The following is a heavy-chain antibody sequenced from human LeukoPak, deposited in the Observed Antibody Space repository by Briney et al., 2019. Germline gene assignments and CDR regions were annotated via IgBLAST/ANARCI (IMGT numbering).Heavy chain of an antibody. Sequence: GGSLRLSCAASGFTFSSYEVNWVRQAPGKGLEWVSYIDSSGRTMHYADSVKGRFTISRENAKNSLYLQMNSLRAEDTADYYCARGVGRASYYYYMDAWGKGTTVTVSS. J-gene: IGHJ6*03. CDR3: ARGVGRASYYYYMDA. CDR1: GFTFSSYE. V-gene: IGHV3-48*03. CDR2: IDSSGRTM. D-gene: IGHD3-10*01.